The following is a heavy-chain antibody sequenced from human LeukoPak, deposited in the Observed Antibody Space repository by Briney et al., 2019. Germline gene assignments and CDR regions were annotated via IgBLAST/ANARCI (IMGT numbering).Heavy chain of an antibody. J-gene: IGHJ1*01. CDR1: GFTFSSYE. Sequence: PWGSLRLSCAASGFTFSSYEMNWVRQAPGKGLEWVGFIRSKAYGGTTEYAASVKGRFTISRDDSKSIAYLQMNSLKTEDTAVYYCTRERYSSSSGYFQYWGQGTLVTVSS. V-gene: IGHV3-49*04. D-gene: IGHD6-6*01. CDR3: TRERYSSSSGYFQY. CDR2: IRSKAYGGTT.